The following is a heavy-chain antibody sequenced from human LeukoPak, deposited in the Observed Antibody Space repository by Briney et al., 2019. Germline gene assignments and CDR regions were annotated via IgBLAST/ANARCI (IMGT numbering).Heavy chain of an antibody. CDR1: GGSISSSSYY. CDR3: ARRPSLYCSSTSCSSNYYFDY. V-gene: IGHV4-39*01. J-gene: IGHJ4*02. D-gene: IGHD2-2*01. CDR2: IYYSGST. Sequence: SETLSLTCTVSGGSISSSSYYWGWIRQPPGKGLEWIGSIYYSGSTYYNPSLKSRVTISVDTSKNQFSLKLSSVTAADTAVYYCARRPSLYCSSTSCSSNYYFDYWGQGTLVTVSS.